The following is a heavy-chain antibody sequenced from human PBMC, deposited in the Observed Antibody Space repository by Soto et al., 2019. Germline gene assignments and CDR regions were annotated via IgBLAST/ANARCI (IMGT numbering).Heavy chain of an antibody. CDR3: AKETYSSSWYDYNWFDP. CDR1: GFTFSSYA. V-gene: IGHV3-23*01. J-gene: IGHJ5*02. CDR2: ISGSGGST. D-gene: IGHD6-13*01. Sequence: GGSLRLSCAASGFTFSSYAMSWVRQAPGKGLEWVSAISGSGGSTYYADSVKGRFTISRDNSKNTLYLQMNSLRAEDTAVYYCAKETYSSSWYDYNWFDPWGQGTLVTVSS.